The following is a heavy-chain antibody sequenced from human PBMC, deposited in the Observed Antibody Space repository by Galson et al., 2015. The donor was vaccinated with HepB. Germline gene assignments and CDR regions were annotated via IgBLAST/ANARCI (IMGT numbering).Heavy chain of an antibody. V-gene: IGHV3-21*01. CDR1: GFTFSSYS. CDR2: ISSSSSYI. CDR3: ARNVGDFWSGYFPGVYYYYMDV. J-gene: IGHJ6*03. D-gene: IGHD3-3*01. Sequence: SLRLSCAASGFTFSSYSMNWVRQAPGKGLEWVSSISSSSSYIYYADSVKGRFTISRDNAKNSLYLQMNSLRAEDTAVYYCARNVGDFWSGYFPGVYYYYMDVWGKGTTVTVSS.